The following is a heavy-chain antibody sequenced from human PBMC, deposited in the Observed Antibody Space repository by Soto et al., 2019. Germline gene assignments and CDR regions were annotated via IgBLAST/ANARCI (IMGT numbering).Heavy chain of an antibody. CDR2: ISAYNGNT. CDR3: ARDPRGYRSGFGVFDT. Sequence: ASVKVSCKASGYTFTSYGISWVRQAPGQGLEWMGWISAYNGNTNYAQKLQGRVTMTTDTSTSTAYMELRSLRSDETAVYYCARDPRGYRSGFGVFDTWGQGTLVTVSS. CDR1: GYTFTSYG. D-gene: IGHD5-18*01. V-gene: IGHV1-18*04. J-gene: IGHJ5*02.